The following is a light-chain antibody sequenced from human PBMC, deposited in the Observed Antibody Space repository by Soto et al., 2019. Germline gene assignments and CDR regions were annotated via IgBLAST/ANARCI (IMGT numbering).Light chain of an antibody. CDR2: DVS. CDR1: SSDVGGYNY. CDR3: CSYAGSYTFLVV. J-gene: IGLJ2*01. V-gene: IGLV2-11*01. Sequence: QSVLTQPRSVSGSPGQSVTISCTGTSSDVGGYNYVSWYQQHPGKAPKLMIYDVSKRPSGVPDRFSGSKSGNTASLTISGLQAEDEADYYCCSYAGSYTFLVVFGGGTKLTVL.